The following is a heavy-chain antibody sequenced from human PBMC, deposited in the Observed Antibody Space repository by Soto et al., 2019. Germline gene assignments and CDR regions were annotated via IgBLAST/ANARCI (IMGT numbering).Heavy chain of an antibody. Sequence: QVQLVESGGGVVQPGRSLRLSCAASGFTFSSYGMHWVRQAPGKGLEWVAVIWYDGSNKYYADSVKGRFTISRDNSKNTLYLQMNSLRPEDTAVYYCARDTQLKTRFLEWWPDYWGQGTLVTVS. CDR1: GFTFSSYG. CDR3: ARDTQLKTRFLEWWPDY. CDR2: IWYDGSNK. V-gene: IGHV3-33*01. D-gene: IGHD3-3*01. J-gene: IGHJ4*02.